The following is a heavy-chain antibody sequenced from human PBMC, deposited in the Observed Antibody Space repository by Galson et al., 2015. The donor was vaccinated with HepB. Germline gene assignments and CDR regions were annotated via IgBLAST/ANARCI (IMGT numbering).Heavy chain of an antibody. CDR2: IYYGGRT. CDR3: ARPLVLNGRFTPGVGPFHI. J-gene: IGHJ3*02. D-gene: IGHD2-8*01. Sequence: SETLSLTCDVSGISISGSQYYWGWIRQSPKKGLEWIGSIYYGGRTYFSPSFQSRVVMSVDTSKNQLSLTLSSVTAADTAVYHCARPLVLNGRFTPGVGPFHIWGHGTLVTVSA. CDR1: GISISGSQYY. V-gene: IGHV4-39*01.